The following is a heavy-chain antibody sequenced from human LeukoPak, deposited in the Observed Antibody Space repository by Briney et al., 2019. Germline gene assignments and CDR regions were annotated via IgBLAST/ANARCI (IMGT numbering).Heavy chain of an antibody. CDR3: ARLRGSSSWYGGGRGFDP. V-gene: IGHV1-2*02. D-gene: IGHD6-13*01. J-gene: IGHJ5*02. CDR2: INPNSGGT. Sequence: ASVKVSCKASEYTFTGYYIHWVRQAPGQGLEWMGWINPNSGGTNYAQKFQGRVTMTRDTSVSTAYMELSRLRSDDTAVYYCARLRGSSSWYGGGRGFDPWGQGTLVTVSS. CDR1: EYTFTGYY.